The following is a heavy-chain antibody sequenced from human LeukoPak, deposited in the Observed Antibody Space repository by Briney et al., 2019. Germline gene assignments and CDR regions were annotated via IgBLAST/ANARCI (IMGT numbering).Heavy chain of an antibody. CDR1: GFTFGSNT. D-gene: IGHD6-6*01. CDR2: ISRRSTYI. V-gene: IGHV3-21*01. Sequence: GGSLRLSRAASGFTFGSNTMNWVRQAPGKGLEWVSSISRRSTYIYYADSVKGRFTISRDNAKNSLYLQMNSLRAEDTAGYYCVRDYNSLRPLDYWGQGNLVTVSS. CDR3: VRDYNSLRPLDY. J-gene: IGHJ4*02.